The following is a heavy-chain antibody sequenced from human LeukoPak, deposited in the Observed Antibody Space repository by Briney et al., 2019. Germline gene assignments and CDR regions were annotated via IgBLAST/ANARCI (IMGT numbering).Heavy chain of an antibody. D-gene: IGHD3-22*01. CDR3: ARGATYYYDSSGYYPTAAFDI. CDR1: GFTFSSYS. V-gene: IGHV3-21*01. Sequence: GGSLRLSCAASGFTFSSYSMNWVRQAPGKGLEWVSSISSSSYIYYADSVKGRFTISRDNAKNSLYLQMNSLRAEDTAVYYCARGATYYYDSSGYYPTAAFDIWGQGTMVTVSS. J-gene: IGHJ3*02. CDR2: ISSSSYI.